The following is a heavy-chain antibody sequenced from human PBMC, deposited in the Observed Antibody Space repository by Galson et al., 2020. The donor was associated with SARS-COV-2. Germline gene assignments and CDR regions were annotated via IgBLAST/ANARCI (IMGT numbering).Heavy chain of an antibody. Sequence: GESLKISCAASGFTFSSYGMNWVRQAPGKGLAWVSAISGSGASTYYADSVKGRFTISRDNPRNTLYVQMNSLRAEDTAVYFCAKVVTFGGVIGRDAFDIWGQGTVVTVSS. D-gene: IGHD3-16*02. CDR3: AKVVTFGGVIGRDAFDI. V-gene: IGHV3-23*01. CDR1: GFTFSSYG. CDR2: ISGSGAST. J-gene: IGHJ3*02.